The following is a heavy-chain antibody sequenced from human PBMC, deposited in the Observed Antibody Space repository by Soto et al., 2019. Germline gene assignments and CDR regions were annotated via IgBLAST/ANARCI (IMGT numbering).Heavy chain of an antibody. J-gene: IGHJ2*01. D-gene: IGHD1-26*01. V-gene: IGHV3-74*01. Sequence: EVQLVESGGGLVQPGGSLRLSCAASGFSFSSYWMHWVSQAPGKGLVWVSRIKTDGSIITYAAAVKGRFTISRDNAKNTLYLQMNALRAEDTDVYYCARVGQGAWYFDLWGRGTLVTVSS. CDR2: IKTDGSII. CDR3: ARVGQGAWYFDL. CDR1: GFSFSSYW.